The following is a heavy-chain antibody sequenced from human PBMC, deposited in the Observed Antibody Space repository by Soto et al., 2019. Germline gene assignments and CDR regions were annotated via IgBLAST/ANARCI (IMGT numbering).Heavy chain of an antibody. Sequence: SETLSLTCTVSGGSISSYYWSWIRQPPGKGLEWIGYIYYSGSTNYNPSLKSRVTISVDTSKNQFSLKLSSVTAADTAVYSCARPTGSGMGGMDVWGQGTTVTVSS. CDR3: ARPTGSGMGGMDV. J-gene: IGHJ6*02. CDR1: GGSISSYY. V-gene: IGHV4-59*01. D-gene: IGHD3-10*01. CDR2: IYYSGST.